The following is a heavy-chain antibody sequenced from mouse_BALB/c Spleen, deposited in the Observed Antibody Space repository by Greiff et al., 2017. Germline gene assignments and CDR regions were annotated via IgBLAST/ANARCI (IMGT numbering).Heavy chain of an antibody. CDR2: ISYSGST. Sequence: EVKLMESGPSLVKPSQTLSLTCSVTGDSITSGYWNWIRKFPGNKLEYMGYISYSGSTYYNPSLKSRISITRDTSKNQYYLQLNSVTTEDTATYYCAREVRGGYWYFDVWGAGTTVTVSS. V-gene: IGHV3-8*02. J-gene: IGHJ1*01. D-gene: IGHD2-14*01. CDR3: AREVRGGYWYFDV. CDR1: GDSITSGY.